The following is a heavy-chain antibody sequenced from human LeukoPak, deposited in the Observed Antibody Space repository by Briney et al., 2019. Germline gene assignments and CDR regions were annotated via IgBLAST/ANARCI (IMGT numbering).Heavy chain of an antibody. Sequence: GGSLRLSCAASGFTFSNYWVTWVRQAPGKGLEWVANIKQDGSQKYYVDSVKGRFTISRDNAKSSLYLQMNSLRAEDTAVYYCARAGILWNHFDYWGQGTLVTVSS. CDR2: IKQDGSQK. CDR1: GFTFSNYW. J-gene: IGHJ4*02. CDR3: ARAGILWNHFDY. V-gene: IGHV3-7*01. D-gene: IGHD1-1*01.